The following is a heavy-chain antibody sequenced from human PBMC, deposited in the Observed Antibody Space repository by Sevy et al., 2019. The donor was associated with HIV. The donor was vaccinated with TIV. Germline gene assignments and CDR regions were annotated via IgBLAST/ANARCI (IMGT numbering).Heavy chain of an antibody. D-gene: IGHD6-19*01. V-gene: IGHV3-9*01. CDR2: ISWNSGSI. CDR3: AREAGGPRSSGWYIDY. CDR1: GFTFDEYA. J-gene: IGHJ4*02. Sequence: GGSLRLSCTASGFTFDEYAMYWVRQAPGKGLEWVSGISWNSGSIGYVDSVKGRFTISRDNAKNSLYLQMNSLRAEDTAVYYCAREAGGPRSSGWYIDYWGQGTLVTVSS.